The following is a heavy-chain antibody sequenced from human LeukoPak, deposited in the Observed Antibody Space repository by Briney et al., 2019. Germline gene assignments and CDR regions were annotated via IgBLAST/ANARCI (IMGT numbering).Heavy chain of an antibody. V-gene: IGHV4-59*01. CDR3: ARGPITICGVVND. CDR1: GGSISSYY. Sequence: PSETLSLTCTVPGGSISSYYWSWIRQPPGKGLERIGYIYYSGSTNYNPSLKSRVTIPVDTSKNQFSLKLSSVTAAATAVYYVARGPITICGVVNDWGQGTLVTVSS. J-gene: IGHJ4*02. CDR2: IYYSGST. D-gene: IGHD3-3*01.